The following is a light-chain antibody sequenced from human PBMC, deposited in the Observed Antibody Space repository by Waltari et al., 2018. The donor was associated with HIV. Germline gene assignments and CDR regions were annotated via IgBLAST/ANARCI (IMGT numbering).Light chain of an antibody. CDR3: QQYDSVFLT. V-gene: IGKV1-33*01. J-gene: IGKJ4*01. CDR2: DAS. CDR1: QNITNK. Sequence: DIQMTQFPSSLSASVGERVTLTCQASQNITNKLNWFQQKSGQAPKLLIFDASTLEMGASSRFSASASGTEFNFTIRDLQPDDVATYYCQQYDSVFLTFGGGT.